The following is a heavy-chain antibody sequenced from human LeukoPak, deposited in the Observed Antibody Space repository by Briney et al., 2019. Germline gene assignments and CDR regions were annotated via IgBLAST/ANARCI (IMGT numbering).Heavy chain of an antibody. Sequence: PSETLSLTCTDSGGSTSSYYWTWVRQAPGKGLEWVANIRQDGSDKYYMDSVKGRFTISRDNAKNSLSLQMNSLRVEDTAVYYCARDRDCGDGGCYPHFDYWGQGVRVTVSS. D-gene: IGHD2-15*01. J-gene: IGHJ4*02. CDR2: IRQDGSDK. CDR3: ARDRDCGDGGCYPHFDY. V-gene: IGHV3-7*01. CDR1: GGSTSSYY.